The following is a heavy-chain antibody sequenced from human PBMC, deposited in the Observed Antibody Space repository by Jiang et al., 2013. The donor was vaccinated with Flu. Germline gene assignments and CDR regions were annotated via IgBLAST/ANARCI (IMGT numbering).Heavy chain of an antibody. J-gene: IGHJ6*02. Sequence: QLVESGGGLVKPGGSLRLSCAASGFTFSNAWMSWVRQAPGKGLEWVGRIKSKTDGGTTDYAAPVKGRFTISRDDSKNTLYLQMNSLKTEDTAVYYCTTDGDYDYYYYYGMDVWGQGTTVTVSS. CDR1: GFTFSNAW. D-gene: IGHD4-17*01. CDR3: TTDGDYDYYYYYGMDV. V-gene: IGHV3-15*01. CDR2: IKSKTDGGTT.